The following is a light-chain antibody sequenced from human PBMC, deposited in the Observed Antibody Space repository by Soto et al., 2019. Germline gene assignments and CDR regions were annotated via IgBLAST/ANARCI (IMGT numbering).Light chain of an antibody. V-gene: IGKV3-20*01. CDR1: QSVSSSY. Sequence: EIVLTQSPGTLSLSPGERATLSCRASQSVSSSYLAWYQQKAGQAPRLLIYGASSRATGIPDRLSGSGSETDFTLTISRLEPEDFAVYYCQQYGDSPFTFGQGTKLEIK. CDR3: QQYGDSPFT. J-gene: IGKJ2*01. CDR2: GAS.